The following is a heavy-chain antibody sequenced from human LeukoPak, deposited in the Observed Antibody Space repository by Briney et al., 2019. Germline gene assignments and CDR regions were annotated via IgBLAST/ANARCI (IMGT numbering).Heavy chain of an antibody. D-gene: IGHD4-17*01. CDR2: IYYSGIP. J-gene: IGHJ5*02. V-gene: IGHV4-31*03. CDR1: RGSISRGGYY. Sequence: TLSLTCTMSRGSISRGGYYWSWISQHPGKGLEWIAYIYYSGIPYYNPSLKSRVTLSVDTSKNQFSLKLSSVTAADTAVYYCARFSPLRNWFDPWGQGALVTVSS. CDR3: ARFSPLRNWFDP.